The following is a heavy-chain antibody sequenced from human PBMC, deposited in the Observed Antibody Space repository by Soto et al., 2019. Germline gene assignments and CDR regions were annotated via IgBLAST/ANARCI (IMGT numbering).Heavy chain of an antibody. D-gene: IGHD3-3*01. Sequence: SETLSLTCTVSGGSISSGGYYWSWIRQHPGKGLEWIGYIYYSGSTYYNPSLKSRVTISVDTSKNQFSLKLSSVTAADTAVYYCARDPGEGYYDFWSGPHHFDYWGQGTLVTVSS. CDR3: ARDPGEGYYDFWSGPHHFDY. CDR2: IYYSGST. J-gene: IGHJ4*02. V-gene: IGHV4-31*03. CDR1: GGSISSGGYY.